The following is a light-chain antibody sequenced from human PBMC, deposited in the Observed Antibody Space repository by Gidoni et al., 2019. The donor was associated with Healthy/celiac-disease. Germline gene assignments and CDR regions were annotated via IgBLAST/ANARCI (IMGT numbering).Light chain of an antibody. Sequence: SYELTQPPSVSVSPGQTARITCSGDALPKQYAYWYQQKPGQAPVLVIYKDSERPSGIPERFSGSSSGTTVTLSISGVQAEDEADYYCQSADSSGTYTNVVFGGGTKLTVL. J-gene: IGLJ2*01. CDR3: QSADSSGTYTNVV. V-gene: IGLV3-25*02. CDR1: ALPKQY. CDR2: KDS.